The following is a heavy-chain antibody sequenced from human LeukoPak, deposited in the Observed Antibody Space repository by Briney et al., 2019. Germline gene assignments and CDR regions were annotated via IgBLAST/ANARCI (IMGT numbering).Heavy chain of an antibody. D-gene: IGHD6-13*01. CDR1: GGSISSHNYF. CDR2: IHYSGRT. Sequence: SETLSLTCSASGGSISSHNYFWGWIRQPPGEGLEWIGYIHYSGRTFYNPSLRSRVSISRDTSKNQFSLRLSSVTAADTAVYYCAREVDKAADSDGFDIWGRGTMVTVSS. V-gene: IGHV4-30-4*01. J-gene: IGHJ3*02. CDR3: AREVDKAADSDGFDI.